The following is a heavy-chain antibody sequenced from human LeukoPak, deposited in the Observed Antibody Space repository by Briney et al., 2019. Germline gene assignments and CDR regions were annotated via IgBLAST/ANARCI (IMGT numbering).Heavy chain of an antibody. V-gene: IGHV4-34*01. D-gene: IGHD3-22*01. CDR1: GGSFSGYY. CDR2: INHSGST. CDR3: ARRRITMIVVVIYAFDI. Sequence: PSETLSLTCAVYGGSFSGYYWSWIRQPPGKGLEWIGEINHSGSTNYNPSLKSRVTISVDTSKNQFSLKLSSVTAADTAVYYCARRRITMIVVVIYAFDIWGQGTTVTVSS. J-gene: IGHJ3*02.